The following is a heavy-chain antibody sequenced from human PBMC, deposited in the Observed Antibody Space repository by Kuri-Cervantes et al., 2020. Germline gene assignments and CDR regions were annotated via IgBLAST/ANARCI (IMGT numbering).Heavy chain of an antibody. CDR2: IIPIFGTA. Sequence: SVKVSCKASGGTFSSYAISWVRQAPGQGLEWMGGIIPIFGTANYAQKFQGRVTITRDTSASTAYMELSSLRSEDTAVYYCARVHMTSWLLDWYFDLWGRGTLVTVSS. D-gene: IGHD2-2*01. J-gene: IGHJ2*01. CDR1: GGTFSSYA. V-gene: IGHV1-69*05. CDR3: ARVHMTSWLLDWYFDL.